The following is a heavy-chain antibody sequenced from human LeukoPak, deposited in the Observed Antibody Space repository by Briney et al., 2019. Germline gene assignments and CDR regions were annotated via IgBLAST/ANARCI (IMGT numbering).Heavy chain of an antibody. V-gene: IGHV3-15*01. Sequence: GGSLRLSCAPSGFTFSNAWMSWVRQAPGKGLKWVGRIKSKTDGGTTDYAAPVKGRFTISRADSKNTLYLKMNILKTEDTAVYYCTTDPYDYGDYGVEYWGQGTLVTVSS. CDR3: TTDPYDYGDYGVEY. CDR2: IKSKTDGGTT. J-gene: IGHJ4*02. D-gene: IGHD4-17*01. CDR1: GFTFSNAW.